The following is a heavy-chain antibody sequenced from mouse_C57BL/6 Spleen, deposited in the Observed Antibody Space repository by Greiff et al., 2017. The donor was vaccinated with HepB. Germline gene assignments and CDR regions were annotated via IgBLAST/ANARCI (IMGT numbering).Heavy chain of an antibody. J-gene: IGHJ1*03. D-gene: IGHD2-3*01. CDR1: GYTFTSYW. CDR3: ARSGIYDGYYSWYFDV. CDR2: IQPNSGST. Sequence: QVQLQQPGAELVKPGASVKLSCKASGYTFTSYWMHWVKQRPGQGLEWIGMIQPNSGSTNYNEKFKSKATLTVDKSSSTANMQLSSLTSEDSAVYYCARSGIYDGYYSWYFDVWGTGTTVTVSS. V-gene: IGHV1-64*01.